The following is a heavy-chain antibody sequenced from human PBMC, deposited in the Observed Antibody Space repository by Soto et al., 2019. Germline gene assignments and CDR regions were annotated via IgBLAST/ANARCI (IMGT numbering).Heavy chain of an antibody. CDR2: ISKSGVTT. J-gene: IGHJ4*02. Sequence: GSLRLSCAASVFTFSSYEMHLVRQAPGQGLEWVSYISKSGVTTYYADSVKGRFTISRDDAKNSVYLQMSSLRPEDMAVYKCVREGHYYFDYWGQGALVTVSS. V-gene: IGHV3-48*03. CDR3: VREGHYYFDY. CDR1: VFTFSSYE.